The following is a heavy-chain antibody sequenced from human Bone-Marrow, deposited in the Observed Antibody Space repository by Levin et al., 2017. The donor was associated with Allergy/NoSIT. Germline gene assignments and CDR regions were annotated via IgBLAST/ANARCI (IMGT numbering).Heavy chain of an antibody. J-gene: IGHJ5*02. CDR1: GFTFSSYA. Sequence: GESLKISCAASGFTFSSYAMHWVRQAPGKGLEWVAVISYDGSNKYYADSVKGRFTISRDNSKNTLYLQMNSLRAEDTAVYYCVGWIFGVVIRGNWFDPWGQGTLVTVSS. D-gene: IGHD3-3*01. V-gene: IGHV3-30*04. CDR2: ISYDGSNK. CDR3: VGWIFGVVIRGNWFDP.